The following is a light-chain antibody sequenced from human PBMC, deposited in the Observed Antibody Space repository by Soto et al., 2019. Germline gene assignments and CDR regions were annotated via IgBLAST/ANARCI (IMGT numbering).Light chain of an antibody. CDR3: QQSYNTPLT. CDR2: AAS. Sequence: DIQMTQSPSSLSASIGDSVTITCRASQTINRFLNWYQQKPGKAPKVLIYAASSLQSGVPSRFSGSGSGTEFTLTISGPQPEDFATYYCQQSYNTPLTFGPGTRVNIK. CDR1: QTINRF. V-gene: IGKV1-39*01. J-gene: IGKJ3*01.